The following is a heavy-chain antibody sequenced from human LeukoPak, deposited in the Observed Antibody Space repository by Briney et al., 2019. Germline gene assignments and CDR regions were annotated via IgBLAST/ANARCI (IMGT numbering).Heavy chain of an antibody. CDR2: ISGSGGST. CDR1: VFTFSSYA. CDR3: AKDLDCSSTSCYPDY. D-gene: IGHD2-2*01. J-gene: IGHJ4*02. V-gene: IGHV3-23*01. Sequence: GGSLTLSCAASVFTFSSYALSWVRQAPGKGLDWVSAISGSGGSTYYADSVKGRFTISRDNSKNTLYLQMNSLRAEDTAVYYCAKDLDCSSTSCYPDYWGQGTLVTVSS.